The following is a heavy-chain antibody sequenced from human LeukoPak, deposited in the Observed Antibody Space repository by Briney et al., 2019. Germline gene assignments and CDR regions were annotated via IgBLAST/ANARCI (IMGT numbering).Heavy chain of an antibody. Sequence: GGSLRLSCAASGLTFSNAWMSWVRQTPGKGLEWVGRIKGKSAGGTIDYAAPVKGRFTISRDDSKDTLYLQIDSLKTEDTAVYYCTTAAAEKPYYYGVDVWGQGTTVTVSS. CDR3: TTAAAEKPYYYGVDV. J-gene: IGHJ6*02. V-gene: IGHV3-15*01. CDR1: GLTFSNAW. CDR2: IKGKSAGGTI. D-gene: IGHD3-10*01.